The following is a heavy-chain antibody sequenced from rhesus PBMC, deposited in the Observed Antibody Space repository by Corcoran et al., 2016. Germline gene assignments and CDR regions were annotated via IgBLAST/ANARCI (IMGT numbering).Heavy chain of an antibody. CDR3: TRDKGIAAAGTIDY. CDR1: GFTFSDYY. J-gene: IGHJ4*01. CDR2: ISSASSYI. V-gene: IGHV3S16*01. Sequence: EVQLVESGGGLVQPGGSLRLSCAASGFTFSDYYMSWVRQAPGKGLDWVLSISSASSYIYYADSVKGRFTISRDNAKNSLSLQMNSLKTEDTAVYYCTRDKGIAAAGTIDYWGQGVLVTVSS. D-gene: IGHD6-25*01.